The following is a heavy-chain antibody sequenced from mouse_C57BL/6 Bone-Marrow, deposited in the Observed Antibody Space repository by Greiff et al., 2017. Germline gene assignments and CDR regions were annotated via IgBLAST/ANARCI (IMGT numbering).Heavy chain of an antibody. Sequence: VQLKESGAELVRPGTSVKMSCKASGYTFTNYWIGWAKQRPGHGLEWIGDIYPGGGYTNYNEKFKGKATLTADKSSSTAYMQFSSLTSEDSAIYYCARWGDYYWYFDVWGTGTTVTVSS. CDR2: IYPGGGYT. CDR1: GYTFTNYW. V-gene: IGHV1-63*01. J-gene: IGHJ1*03. CDR3: ARWGDYYWYFDV. D-gene: IGHD2-4*01.